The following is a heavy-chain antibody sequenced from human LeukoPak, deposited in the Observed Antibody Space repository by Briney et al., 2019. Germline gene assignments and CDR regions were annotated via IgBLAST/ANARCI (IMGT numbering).Heavy chain of an antibody. CDR2: ISYDGSNK. D-gene: IGHD6-13*01. CDR1: GFTFSSYA. CDR3: ARDRAGYSSSWYFSFDY. Sequence: GGSLRLSCAASGFTFSSYAMHWVRQAPGKGLEWVAVISYDGSNKYYADSVKGRFTISRDNFKNTLYLQMNSLRAEDTAVYYCARDRAGYSSSWYFSFDYWGQGTLVTVSS. V-gene: IGHV3-30*04. J-gene: IGHJ4*02.